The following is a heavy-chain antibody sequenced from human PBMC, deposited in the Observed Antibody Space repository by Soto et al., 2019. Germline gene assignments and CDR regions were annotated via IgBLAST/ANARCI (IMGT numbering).Heavy chain of an antibody. CDR2: ISAYNGNT. Sequence: ASVKVSCKASGYTFTSYGISWVRQAPGQGLEWMGWISAYNGNTNYAQKLQGRVTMTTDTSTSTAYMELRSLRSDDTAVYYCARYGYCSGGSCYDAIYYFDYWGQGTLVTVSS. D-gene: IGHD2-15*01. V-gene: IGHV1-18*01. CDR3: ARYGYCSGGSCYDAIYYFDY. J-gene: IGHJ4*02. CDR1: GYTFTSYG.